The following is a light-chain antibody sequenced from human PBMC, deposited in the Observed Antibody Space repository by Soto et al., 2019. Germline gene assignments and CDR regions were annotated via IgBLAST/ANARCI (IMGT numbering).Light chain of an antibody. CDR3: QQSYSNPRT. CDR2: AAT. V-gene: IGKV1-39*01. CDR1: QSISSY. Sequence: IQMTQSPSSLSASVGDRVTITCRASQSISSYLNWYQHKPGKAPNLLICAATTLQSGVPSRFSGSGSGTDFTLTISSLQPEDFATYYCQQSYSNPRTFGQGTKVDIK. J-gene: IGKJ1*01.